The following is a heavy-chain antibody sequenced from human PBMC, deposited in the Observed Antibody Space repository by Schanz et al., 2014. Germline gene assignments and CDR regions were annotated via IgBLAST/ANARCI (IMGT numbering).Heavy chain of an antibody. J-gene: IGHJ4*02. V-gene: IGHV3-7*01. CDR1: GFTFSSYA. CDR3: VSQTGSPNY. D-gene: IGHD6-13*01. Sequence: EVQLVQSGGGLVQPGGSLRLSCAASGFTFSSYAMHWVRQAPGKGLEWVANIKHDGSVKDYVDSVEGRFTISRDNAKRSLFLQMNSLRVEDTAVYFCVSQTGSPNYWGQGTLVTVSS. CDR2: IKHDGSVK.